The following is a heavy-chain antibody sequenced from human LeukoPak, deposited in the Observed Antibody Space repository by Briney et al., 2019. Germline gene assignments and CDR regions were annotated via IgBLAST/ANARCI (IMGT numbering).Heavy chain of an antibody. CDR3: AKDRYGSGSYPLFDY. V-gene: IGHV3-21*01. CDR2: ISSSSSYI. Sequence: PGGSLRLSCAASGFTFSSYSMNWVRQAPGKGLEWVSSISSSSSYIYYADSVKGRFTISRDNAKNTVYLQMSSLRGDDAAVYYCAKDRYGSGSYPLFDYWGQGTLVTVSS. J-gene: IGHJ4*02. D-gene: IGHD3-10*01. CDR1: GFTFSSYS.